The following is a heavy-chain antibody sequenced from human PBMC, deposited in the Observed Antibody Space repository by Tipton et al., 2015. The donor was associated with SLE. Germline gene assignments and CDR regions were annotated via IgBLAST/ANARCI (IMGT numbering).Heavy chain of an antibody. CDR3: ARAPPFQH. J-gene: IGHJ1*01. CDR2: NNHSGST. CDR1: GGSFSGYY. Sequence: TLSLTCAVYGGSFSGYYWSWIRQPPGKGLEWIGENNHSGSTNYNPSLKSRVTISVDTSKNQFSLKLSSVTAADTAVYYCARAPPFQHWGQGTLVTVSS. V-gene: IGHV4-34*01.